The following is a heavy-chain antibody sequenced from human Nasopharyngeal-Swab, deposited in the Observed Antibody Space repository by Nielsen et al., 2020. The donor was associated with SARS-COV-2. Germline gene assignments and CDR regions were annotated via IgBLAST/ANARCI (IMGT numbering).Heavy chain of an antibody. CDR3: AKVLGSSWYSNDWYFDL. D-gene: IGHD6-13*01. Sequence: VRQAPGKGLEWVSAISGSGGSTYYADSVKGRFTISRDNSKNTLYLQMNGLRAEDTAVYYCAKVLGSSWYSNDWYFDLWGRGTLVTVSS. V-gene: IGHV3-23*01. J-gene: IGHJ2*01. CDR2: ISGSGGST.